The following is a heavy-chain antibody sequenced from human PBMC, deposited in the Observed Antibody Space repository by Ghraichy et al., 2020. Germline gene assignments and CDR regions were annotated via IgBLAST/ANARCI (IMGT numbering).Heavy chain of an antibody. V-gene: IGHV4-34*01. CDR1: GGSFSGYY. Sequence: SQTLSLTCAVYGGSFSGYYWSWIRQPPGKGLEWIGEINHSGSTNYNPSLKSRVTISVDTSKNQFSLKLSSVTAADTAVYYCAGEVVVIKDYYYGMDVWGQGTTVTVSS. CDR3: AGEVVVIKDYYYGMDV. CDR2: INHSGST. J-gene: IGHJ6*02. D-gene: IGHD3-22*01.